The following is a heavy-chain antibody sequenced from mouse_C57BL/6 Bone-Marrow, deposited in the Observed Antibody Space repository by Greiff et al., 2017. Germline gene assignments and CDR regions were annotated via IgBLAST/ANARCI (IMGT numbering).Heavy chain of an antibody. J-gene: IGHJ2*01. CDR3: AKDYGSSFDY. V-gene: IGHV5-17*01. D-gene: IGHD1-1*01. CDR1: GFTFSDYG. Sequence: EVNVVESGGGLVKPGGSLKLSCAASGFTFSDYGMHWVRQAPEKGLEWVAYISRGSSTIYYADTVKGRFTISRDNAKNTLFLQMTSLRSEDTAMYYCAKDYGSSFDYWGQGTTLTVSS. CDR2: ISRGSSTI.